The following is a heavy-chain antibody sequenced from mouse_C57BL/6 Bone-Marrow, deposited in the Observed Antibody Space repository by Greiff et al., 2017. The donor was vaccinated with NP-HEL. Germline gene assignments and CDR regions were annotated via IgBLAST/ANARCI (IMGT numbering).Heavy chain of an antibody. J-gene: IGHJ3*01. CDR3: ARSVYGSSPWFAY. CDR2: ISYSGST. CDR1: GYSITSDY. Sequence: VQLKESGPGLAKPSQTLSLPCSVSGYSITSDYWNWIRQFPGNKLEYMGYISYSGSTYYNPSLKRRISITRDTSKNQYYLQLNSVTTEDTATYYCARSVYGSSPWFAYWGQGTLVTVSA. D-gene: IGHD1-1*01. V-gene: IGHV3-8*01.